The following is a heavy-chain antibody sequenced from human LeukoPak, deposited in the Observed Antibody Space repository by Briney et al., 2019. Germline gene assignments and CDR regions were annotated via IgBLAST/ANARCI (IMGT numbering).Heavy chain of an antibody. D-gene: IGHD2-21*01. Sequence: SETLSLTCAVYGGSFSDYYWNWLRQPPGKGLEWIGEINHSGSTNYNPSLKSRVTISVDTSRNQFSLRLTSVTAADAAMYYCARPGLAYCGGDCYSTEGYYFDYWSQGTLVAVSS. CDR3: ARPGLAYCGGDCYSTEGYYFDY. V-gene: IGHV4-34*01. CDR2: INHSGST. CDR1: GGSFSDYY. J-gene: IGHJ4*02.